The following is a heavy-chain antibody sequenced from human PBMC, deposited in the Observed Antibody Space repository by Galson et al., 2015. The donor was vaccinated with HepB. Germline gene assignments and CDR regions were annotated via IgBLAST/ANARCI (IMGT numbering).Heavy chain of an antibody. V-gene: IGHV6-1*01. D-gene: IGHD3-3*01. J-gene: IGHJ6*03. CDR3: ASSLYYDFWSGYYYYYMDV. CDR2: TYYRSKWYN. CDR1: GDSVSSNSAA. Sequence: CAISGDSVSSNSAAWNWIRQSPSRGLEWLGRTYYRSKWYNDYAVSVKSRITIDPDTSKNQFSLQLNSVTPEDTAVYYCASSLYYDFWSGYYYYYMDVWGKGTTVTVSS.